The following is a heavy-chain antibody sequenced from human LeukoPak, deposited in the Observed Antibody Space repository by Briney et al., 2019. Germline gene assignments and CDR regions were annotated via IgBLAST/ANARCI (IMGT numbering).Heavy chain of an antibody. D-gene: IGHD3-22*01. V-gene: IGHV1-18*01. J-gene: IGHJ4*02. Sequence: ASVKASCKASGYTFTSYGISWVRQAPGQGLEWMGWISAYNGNTNYAQKLQGRVTMTTDTSTSTAYMELRSLRSDDTAVYYCARGRSYDSSGYPVYFDYWGQGTLVTVSS. CDR2: ISAYNGNT. CDR1: GYTFTSYG. CDR3: ARGRSYDSSGYPVYFDY.